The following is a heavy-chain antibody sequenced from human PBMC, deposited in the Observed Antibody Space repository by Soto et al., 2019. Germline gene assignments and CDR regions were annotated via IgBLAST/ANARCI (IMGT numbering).Heavy chain of an antibody. Sequence: GGSLRLSCAASGFTFSSYGMHWVRQAPGKGLEWVAVISYDGSNKYYADSVKGRFTISRDNSKNTLYLQMNSLRAEDTAVYYCARDRCISTSCYTSGFDYWGQGTLVTVSS. V-gene: IGHV3-30*03. D-gene: IGHD2-2*02. J-gene: IGHJ4*02. CDR1: GFTFSSYG. CDR3: ARDRCISTSCYTSGFDY. CDR2: ISYDGSNK.